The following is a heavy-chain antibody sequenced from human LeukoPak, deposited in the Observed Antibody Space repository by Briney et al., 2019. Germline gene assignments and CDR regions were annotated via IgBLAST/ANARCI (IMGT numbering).Heavy chain of an antibody. J-gene: IGHJ4*02. D-gene: IGHD3-22*01. V-gene: IGHV4-39*01. CDR3: ARHYYDSSGYRRDYYFDY. Sequence: PSETLSLTCTVSGGSISSSSYYWGWLRQPPGKGLEWIGSIYYSGTTYYNPSLKSRITISVDTSKNQFSLKLSSVTAADTAVYYCARHYYDSSGYRRDYYFDYWGQGTLVTVTS. CDR2: IYYSGTT. CDR1: GGSISSSSYY.